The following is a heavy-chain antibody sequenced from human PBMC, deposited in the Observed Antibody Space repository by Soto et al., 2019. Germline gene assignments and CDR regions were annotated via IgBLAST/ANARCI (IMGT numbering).Heavy chain of an antibody. V-gene: IGHV3-30-3*01. D-gene: IGHD1-26*01. CDR2: ISNDGTYR. J-gene: IGHJ4*02. CDR1: VCTFSVHS. Sequence: GSMRHAGVVSVCTFSVHSMPLGRQAPGKGLDGVAAISNDGTYRVYGDAVKGRFTMSRDISKNTVHLEMDSLRVGVTAGYECERDGERGGTRGTIDYWSQGTPVPVS. CDR3: ERDGERGGTRGTIDY.